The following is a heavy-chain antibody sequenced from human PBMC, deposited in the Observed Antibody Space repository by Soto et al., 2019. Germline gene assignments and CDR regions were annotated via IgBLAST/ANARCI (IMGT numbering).Heavy chain of an antibody. Sequence: ASVKVSCKASGGTFSSYAISWVRQAPGQGLEWMGGIIPIFGTANYAQKFQGRVTITADESTSTAYMELSSLRSEDTAVYYCASDRTSSGGWDNLFDPWSQGTLVTVSS. D-gene: IGHD6-19*01. CDR3: ASDRTSSGGWDNLFDP. CDR1: GGTFSSYA. CDR2: IIPIFGTA. V-gene: IGHV1-69*13. J-gene: IGHJ5*02.